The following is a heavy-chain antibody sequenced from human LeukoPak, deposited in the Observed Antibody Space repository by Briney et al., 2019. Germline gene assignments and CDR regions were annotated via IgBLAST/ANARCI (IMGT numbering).Heavy chain of an antibody. CDR3: ARDGDGSGVAKY. J-gene: IGHJ4*02. V-gene: IGHV4-39*07. D-gene: IGHD5-24*01. CDR2: IYYSGST. Sequence: SETLSLTCTVSGGSISSSSYYWGWIRQPPGKGLEWIGSIYYSGSTYYNPSLKRRVTISVDTSKNQFSLKLSSVTAADTAVYYCARDGDGSGVAKYWGQGTLVTVSS. CDR1: GGSISSSSYY.